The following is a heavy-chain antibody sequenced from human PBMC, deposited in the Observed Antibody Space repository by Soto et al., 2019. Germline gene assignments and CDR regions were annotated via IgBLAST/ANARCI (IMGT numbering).Heavy chain of an antibody. D-gene: IGHD3-3*01. CDR1: GFTFSNYW. CDR3: ARSRGAFWSDSDYFDY. CDR2: IKQDGSEK. Sequence: GGSLRLSCAASGFTFSNYWMSWVRQAPGKGLEWVANIKQDGSEKYYVDSVKGRFTISRDNPKNSLYLQMNSLRAEDTAVYYCARSRGAFWSDSDYFDYWGQGTLVTVSS. V-gene: IGHV3-7*01. J-gene: IGHJ4*02.